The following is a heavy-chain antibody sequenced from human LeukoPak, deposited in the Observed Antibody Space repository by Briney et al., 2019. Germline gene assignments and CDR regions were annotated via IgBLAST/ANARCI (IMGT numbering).Heavy chain of an antibody. V-gene: IGHV1-2*02. D-gene: IGHD3-10*01. CDR3: ARTPPGGASHYYYYMDV. CDR2: INPNSGGT. Sequence: ASVKVSCKASGYTFTGYYMHWVRQAPGQGLEWMGWINPNSGGTNYAQKFQGRVTMTRDTSISTAYMELSRPRSDDTAVYYCARTPPGGASHYYYYMDVWGKGTTVTVSS. J-gene: IGHJ6*03. CDR1: GYTFTGYY.